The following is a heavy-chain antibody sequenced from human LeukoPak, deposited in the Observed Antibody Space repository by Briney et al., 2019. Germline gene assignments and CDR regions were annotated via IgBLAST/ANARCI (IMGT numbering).Heavy chain of an antibody. CDR3: AREVGFTGMTDAFDI. Sequence: SQTLSLTCAIFGDSVSSDSGAWNWIRQSPSRGLEWLGRTYYRSKWDNDYAVSVKSRITINPDTSKNQFSLQLNSVTPDDTAVYFCAREVGFTGMTDAFDIWGQGTMVTVSS. J-gene: IGHJ3*02. CDR2: TYYRSKWDN. CDR1: GDSVSSDSGA. D-gene: IGHD1-1*01. V-gene: IGHV6-1*01.